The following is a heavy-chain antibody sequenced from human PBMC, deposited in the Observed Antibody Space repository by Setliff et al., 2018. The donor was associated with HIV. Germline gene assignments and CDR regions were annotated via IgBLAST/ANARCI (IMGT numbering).Heavy chain of an antibody. CDR2: IYYSGNT. J-gene: IGHJ6*03. D-gene: IGHD6-6*01. Sequence: SETLSLTCTVSGGSIKSSSYYWGWIRQPPGKGLEWIGSIYYSGNTYYNPSLKSRVTILEDTSRNQFSLRLSSVTAADTAIYYCARGGGTSSPIDYHYYIDVWGKGTTVTVSS. V-gene: IGHV4-39*07. CDR1: GGSIKSSSYY. CDR3: ARGGGTSSPIDYHYYIDV.